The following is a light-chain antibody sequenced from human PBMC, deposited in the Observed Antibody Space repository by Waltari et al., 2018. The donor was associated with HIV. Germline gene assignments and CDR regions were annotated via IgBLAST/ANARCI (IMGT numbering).Light chain of an antibody. J-gene: IGLJ2*01. CDR2: GNT. CDR1: TGNNRGGNG. CDR3: QSYDSSLSVVV. V-gene: IGLV1-40*01. Sequence: VLTEPPPLPWAPGDTGPTARIGSTGNNRGGNGVHWYQQIPGPAPKLLIYGNTNRPSGIPDRFSGSKSDTSASLAITGLQVEDEADYYCQSYDSSLSVVVFGGGTKLTVL.